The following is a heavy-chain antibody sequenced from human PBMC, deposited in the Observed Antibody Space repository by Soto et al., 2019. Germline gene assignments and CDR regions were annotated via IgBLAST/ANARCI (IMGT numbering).Heavy chain of an antibody. V-gene: IGHV4-61*01. CDR2: IYYSGST. J-gene: IGHJ5*02. CDR1: GGSVSSGSYY. CDR3: ARDRHYDILTGYSLNWFDT. D-gene: IGHD3-9*01. Sequence: SETLSLTCTVSGGSVSSGSYYWRWIRQPPGKGLEWIGYIYYSGSTNYNPSLKSRVTISVDTSKNQFSLKLSSVTAADTAVYSCARDRHYDILTGYSLNWFDTWGQGTLVTVSS.